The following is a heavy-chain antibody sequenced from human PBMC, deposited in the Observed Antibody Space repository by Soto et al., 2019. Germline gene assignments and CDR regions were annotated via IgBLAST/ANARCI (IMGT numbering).Heavy chain of an antibody. Sequence: QVQLVQSGAEVKKPGPSVKVSCKASGDTFTSYGISWVRHAPGQGLEWMGWISAYNGNTNYAQQLQGRVTLPTDTSPSTAYMKLRSTRSDDTAVYYCARDEGGSYYDYWGKGTLVTVSS. CDR1: GDTFTSYG. J-gene: IGHJ4*02. CDR3: ARDEGGSYYDY. CDR2: ISAYNGNT. D-gene: IGHD1-26*01. V-gene: IGHV1-18*01.